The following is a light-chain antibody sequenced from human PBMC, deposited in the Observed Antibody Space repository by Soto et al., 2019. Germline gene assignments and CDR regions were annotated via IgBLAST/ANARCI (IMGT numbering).Light chain of an antibody. CDR1: SSDVGSYNY. J-gene: IGLJ2*01. CDR2: EVR. CDR3: SSYTTSTTQV. V-gene: IGLV2-14*01. Sequence: QSALTQPASVSGSPGQSITISCTGTSSDVGSYNYVSWYQQHPGKAPKLMIYEVRHRPSGVSDRFSGSKSGKTASLTIFGLQAEYEADYYSSSYTTSTTQVFGGGTKLTVL.